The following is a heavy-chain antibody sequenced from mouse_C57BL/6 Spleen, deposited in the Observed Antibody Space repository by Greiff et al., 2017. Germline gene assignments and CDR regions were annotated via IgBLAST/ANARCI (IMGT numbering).Heavy chain of an antibody. CDR3: AICRNYYAMDY. CDR1: GYTFTSYW. CDR2: FHPSDSDT. Sequence: QVQLQQPGAELVKPGASVKVSCKASGYTFTSYWMHWVKQRPGQGLEWIGRFHPSDSDTNYNQKFKGKATLTVDKSSSTAYMQLSSLTSEDSAVYYCAICRNYYAMDYWGQGTSVTVSS. J-gene: IGHJ4*01. V-gene: IGHV1-74*01.